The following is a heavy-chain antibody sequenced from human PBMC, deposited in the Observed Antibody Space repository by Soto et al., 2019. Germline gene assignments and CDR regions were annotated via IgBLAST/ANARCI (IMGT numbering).Heavy chain of an antibody. CDR1: GFTFSSYS. J-gene: IGHJ3*02. CDR3: AREMSYSAFDI. Sequence: GGSLRLSCEASGFTFSSYSMNWVRQAPGKGLAWVSYISSSSSTIYYAESVKGLFTISRDNAKNSLYLQMNSLRAEDTSVYYCAREMSYSAFDIWGQGTMVTVSS. D-gene: IGHD1-26*01. V-gene: IGHV3-48*04. CDR2: ISSSSSTI.